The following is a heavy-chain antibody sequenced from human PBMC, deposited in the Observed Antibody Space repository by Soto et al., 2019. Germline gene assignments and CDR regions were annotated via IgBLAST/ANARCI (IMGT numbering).Heavy chain of an antibody. J-gene: IGHJ6*02. CDR2: ISGSGGST. D-gene: IGHD6-6*01. CDR1: GFTFSSYA. Sequence: LGGSLRLSCAASGFTFSSYAMSWVRQAPGKGLEWVSAISGSGGSTYYADSVKGRFTISRDNSKNTLYLQMNSLRAEDTAVYYCAKEGYSSSSRYYYYYGMDVWGQGTTVTVSS. CDR3: AKEGYSSSSRYYYYYGMDV. V-gene: IGHV3-23*01.